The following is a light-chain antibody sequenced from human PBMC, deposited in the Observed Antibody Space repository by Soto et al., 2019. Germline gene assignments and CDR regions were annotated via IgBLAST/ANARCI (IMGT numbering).Light chain of an antibody. CDR1: QSVSSSY. CDR2: GAS. CDR3: QQYGRSPT. J-gene: IGKJ4*01. Sequence: EIVLTQSPGTLSLSPGERATLSCRASQSVSSSYLAWYQQKPGQAPRLLIYGASSRATGIPDRFSGSGSGTDFTLTSSRLEAEDCAVYCCQQYGRSPTFGGGTKVEIK. V-gene: IGKV3-20*01.